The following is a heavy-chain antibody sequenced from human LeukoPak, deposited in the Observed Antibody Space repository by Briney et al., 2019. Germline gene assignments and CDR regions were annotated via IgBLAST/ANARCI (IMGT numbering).Heavy chain of an antibody. D-gene: IGHD6-19*01. CDR1: GYSFTNYW. CDR3: ATHYSSGWYYFDY. V-gene: IGHV5-51*01. J-gene: IGHJ4*02. CDR2: IYPGDSDT. Sequence: GESLKISCKGSGYSFTNYWIGWVRQMPGKGLEWMGIIYPGDSDTRYSPSFQGQVTVSVDKSISTAYLQWSSLKASDTAVYYCATHYSSGWYYFDYWGQGTLVTVSS.